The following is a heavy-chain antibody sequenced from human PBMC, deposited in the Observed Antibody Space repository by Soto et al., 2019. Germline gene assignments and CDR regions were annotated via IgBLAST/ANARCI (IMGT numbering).Heavy chain of an antibody. CDR2: ISGDKGNT. CDR3: ARDGITGRRPFDI. Sequence: QVQLVQSGTEVRKPGASVKVSCTASGYTFTSYGISWVRQAPGQGLEWMGWISGDKGNTNYAQKVQGRVTTTTDTSTSTAYMELTSLRSDDTAVYYCARDGITGRRPFDIWGQGTMVTVSS. J-gene: IGHJ3*02. CDR1: GYTFTSYG. V-gene: IGHV1-18*01. D-gene: IGHD1-20*01.